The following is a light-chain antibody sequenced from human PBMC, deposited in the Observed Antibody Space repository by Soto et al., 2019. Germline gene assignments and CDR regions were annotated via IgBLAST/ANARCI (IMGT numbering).Light chain of an antibody. V-gene: IGLV2-8*01. CDR3: SSNAGSNNVV. CDR1: SSDVGDYNY. J-gene: IGLJ2*01. CDR2: EVS. Sequence: QSVLTQPPSASGTPGQSGTIPCTGTSSDVGDYNYVSWYQQHPGKAPKLVIYEVSRRPSGVPDRFSGSKSGNTASLTVSGLQAEDEADYYCSSNAGSNNVVFGGGTKVTVL.